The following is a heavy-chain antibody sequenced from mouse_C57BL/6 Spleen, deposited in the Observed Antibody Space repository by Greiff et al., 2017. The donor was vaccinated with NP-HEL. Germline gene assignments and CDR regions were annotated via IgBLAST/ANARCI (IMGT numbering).Heavy chain of an antibody. CDR2: IDPSDSYT. D-gene: IGHD1-1*01. J-gene: IGHJ4*01. V-gene: IGHV1-69*01. CDR1: GYTFTSYW. CDR3: ARYGIAMDY. Sequence: VQLQQSGAELVMPGASVKLSCKASGYTFTSYWMHWVKQRPGQGLEWIGEIDPSDSYTNYNQKFKGKSTLTVDKSSSTAYMQLSSLTSEDSAVYYCARYGIAMDYWGQGTSVTVSS.